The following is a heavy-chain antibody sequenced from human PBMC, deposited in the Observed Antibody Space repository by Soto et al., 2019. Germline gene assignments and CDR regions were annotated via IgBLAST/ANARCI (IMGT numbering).Heavy chain of an antibody. CDR3: ARDGPHITIFGYGDY. CDR2: IYYSGST. D-gene: IGHD3-3*01. V-gene: IGHV4-59*12. Sequence: SETLSLTCTVSGGSISSYYWSWIRQPPGKGLERIGYIYYSGSTNYNPSLESRVTISVDTSKNQFSLKLSSVTAADTAVYYCARDGPHITIFGYGDYWGQGNLVTVSS. CDR1: GGSISSYY. J-gene: IGHJ4*02.